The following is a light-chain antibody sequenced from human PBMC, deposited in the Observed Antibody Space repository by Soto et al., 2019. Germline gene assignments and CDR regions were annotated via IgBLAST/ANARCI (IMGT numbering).Light chain of an antibody. V-gene: IGLV2-14*03. J-gene: IGLJ3*02. CDR3: SSYTTSSTWV. CDR1: SSDVGGYSY. CDR2: DVS. Sequence: QSALTQPASVSGSPGQSITISCTGTSSDVGGYSYVSWYQQHPGKAPKLMIYDVSNRPSGVSNRFSGSKSGNTASLTISGLQAEDEAVYYCSSYTTSSTWVFGGGTQLTVL.